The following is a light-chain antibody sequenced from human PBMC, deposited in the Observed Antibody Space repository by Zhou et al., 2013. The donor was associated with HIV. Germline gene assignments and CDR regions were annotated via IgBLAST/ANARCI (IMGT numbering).Light chain of an antibody. J-gene: IGKJ2*01. CDR2: GAS. Sequence: EVVLTQSPGTLSLFPGERATLSCRASQSLRSNQLAWYQQKPGQAPRLVMYGASSRARGIPDRFSGSGSGTDFALTISRLEPEDFAVYYCQHYGISPYTFGPGTKLEI. CDR3: QHYGISPYT. CDR1: QSLRSNQ. V-gene: IGKV3-20*01.